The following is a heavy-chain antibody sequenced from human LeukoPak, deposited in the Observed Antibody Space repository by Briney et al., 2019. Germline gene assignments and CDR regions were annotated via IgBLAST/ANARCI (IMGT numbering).Heavy chain of an antibody. V-gene: IGHV4-34*01. CDR1: SGSISGYY. J-gene: IGHJ4*02. CDR2: IYRSGTT. CDR3: ARAARSSWATTPLYYFDY. Sequence: PSETLSLTCAVYSGSISGYYWGWIRQSPGKGLEWIGQIYRSGTTQYNPSLKSRVTISVDTSKNQFSLRLNSVTAADTAVYYCARAARSSWATTPLYYFDYWGQGTLVTVSS. D-gene: IGHD2-15*01.